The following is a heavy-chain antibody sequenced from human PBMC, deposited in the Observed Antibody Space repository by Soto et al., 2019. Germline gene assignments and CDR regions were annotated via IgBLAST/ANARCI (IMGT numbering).Heavy chain of an antibody. D-gene: IGHD3-10*01. CDR1: GGSISSSSNY. Sequence: QLQLQESGPGLVKPSETLSLTCTVSGGSISSSSNYWGWIRQPPGKGLEWIGSIYYSGSTYYNPSLKSRVTISVDTSKNQFSLKLSSVTAADTAVYYCATLWFGEGNYWGQGTLVTVSS. CDR2: IYYSGST. V-gene: IGHV4-39*01. CDR3: ATLWFGEGNY. J-gene: IGHJ4*02.